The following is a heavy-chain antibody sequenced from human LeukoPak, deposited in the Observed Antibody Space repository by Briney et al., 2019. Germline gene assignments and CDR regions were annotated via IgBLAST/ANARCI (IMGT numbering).Heavy chain of an antibody. J-gene: IGHJ5*02. Sequence: SVKVSCKASGGTFSSYAISWVRQAPGQGLEWMGGIIPIFGTANYAQKFQGRVTITRNSSISTAYMELSSLRSEDTAVYYCVVLYYDFWSGYYFLDPWGQGTLVTVSS. V-gene: IGHV1-69*05. D-gene: IGHD3-3*01. CDR1: GGTFSSYA. CDR3: VVLYYDFWSGYYFLDP. CDR2: IIPIFGTA.